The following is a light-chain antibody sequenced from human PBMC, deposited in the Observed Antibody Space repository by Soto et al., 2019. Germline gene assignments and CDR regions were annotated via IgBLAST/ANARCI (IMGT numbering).Light chain of an antibody. Sequence: QSVLTQPPSVSGAPGQRVTISCTGSSSNIGAGYDVHWYQQLPGTAPKLLIYGNSNRPSGVPDRFSGSKSGTSASLAITGLQAEDEADYYCQSYDSRLSGSDVFGAGTQLTVL. CDR3: QSYDSRLSGSDV. CDR2: GNS. CDR1: SSNIGAGYD. J-gene: IGLJ7*01. V-gene: IGLV1-40*01.